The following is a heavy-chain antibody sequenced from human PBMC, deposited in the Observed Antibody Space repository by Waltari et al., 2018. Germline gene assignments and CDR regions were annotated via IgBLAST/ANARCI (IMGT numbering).Heavy chain of an antibody. CDR3: ARDVAAAGSPQAFDI. J-gene: IGHJ3*02. Sequence: EVQLVESGGGLVQPGGSLRLSCAASGFTFSSYSMNWVRQAPGKGLEWVSYISSSSSTIYYADSVKGRFTISRDNAKNSLYLQMNSLRAEDTAVYYCARDVAAAGSPQAFDIWGQGTMVTVSS. D-gene: IGHD6-13*01. CDR2: ISSSSSTI. CDR1: GFTFSSYS. V-gene: IGHV3-48*01.